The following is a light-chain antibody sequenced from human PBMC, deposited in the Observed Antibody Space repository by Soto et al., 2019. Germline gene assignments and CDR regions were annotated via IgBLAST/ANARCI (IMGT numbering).Light chain of an antibody. CDR3: QHRSSWPWT. Sequence: EILLTQSPATLSLSPGERATLSCRASQSVRSNLAWYQHKPGQAPRLLIYDVSTRATGIPGRFSGSGSGTDFTLTISDLEPEDFAVYYCQHRSSWPWTFGQGAKVEIK. J-gene: IGKJ1*01. V-gene: IGKV3-11*01. CDR2: DVS. CDR1: QSVRSN.